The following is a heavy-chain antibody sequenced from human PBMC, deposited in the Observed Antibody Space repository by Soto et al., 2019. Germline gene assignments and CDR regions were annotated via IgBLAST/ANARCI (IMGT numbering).Heavy chain of an antibody. D-gene: IGHD2-15*01. CDR2: IDPRGGTT. J-gene: IGHJ4*02. Sequence: GGSLRLSCAASRFTFSSYVMTWVRQAPGKGLEWVSTIDPRGGTTNYADPVRGRFTISRDNSKNTLYLQMNNLRAEDTAVYYCAKGGYPGYCSGGSCPYYSDYWGQGTLVTVSS. V-gene: IGHV3-23*01. CDR1: RFTFSSYV. CDR3: AKGGYPGYCSGGSCPYYSDY.